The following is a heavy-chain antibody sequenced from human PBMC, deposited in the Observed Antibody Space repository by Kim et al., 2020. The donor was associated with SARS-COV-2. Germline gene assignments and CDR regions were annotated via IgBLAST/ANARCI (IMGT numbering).Heavy chain of an antibody. Sequence: YAASVKHPFTISRDNSKNALYLQMNSLGAEDTAVYYCARGGRGSWTIFDYWGQGTLVTVSS. D-gene: IGHD6-13*01. J-gene: IGHJ4*02. V-gene: IGHV3-53*01. CDR3: ARGGRGSWTIFDY.